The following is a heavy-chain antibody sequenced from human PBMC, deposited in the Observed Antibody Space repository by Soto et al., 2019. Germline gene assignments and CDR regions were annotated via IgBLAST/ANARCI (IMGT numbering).Heavy chain of an antibody. J-gene: IGHJ4*02. D-gene: IGHD6-19*01. Sequence: GASVKVSCKASGYSFTSLDINWVRQTAGQGLEWMGWMQPSTGRTGYAQKFQGRVTMTRDTSINTAYMELTTLTSDDTAFYYCARDRGQWPHIFPDYFDYWGQGTLVTVSS. CDR1: GYSFTSLD. V-gene: IGHV1-8*01. CDR3: ARDRGQWPHIFPDYFDY. CDR2: MQPSTGRT.